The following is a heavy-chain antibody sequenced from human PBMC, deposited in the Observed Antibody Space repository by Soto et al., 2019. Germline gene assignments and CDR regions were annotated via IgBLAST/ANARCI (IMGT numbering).Heavy chain of an antibody. V-gene: IGHV5-51*01. CDR2: IYPGDSDA. Sequence: GESLKISCKGSGCSFTSYWIGWVRQMPGKGLEWMGIIYPGDSDARYSPSFQGQVTISADKSISTAYLQWSSLKASDTAMYYCARAIAAAGTDYYYGMDVWGQGTTVTVSS. D-gene: IGHD6-13*01. CDR3: ARAIAAAGTDYYYGMDV. J-gene: IGHJ6*02. CDR1: GCSFTSYW.